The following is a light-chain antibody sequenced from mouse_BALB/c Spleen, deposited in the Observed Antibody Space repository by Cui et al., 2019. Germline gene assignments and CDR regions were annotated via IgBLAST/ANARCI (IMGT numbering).Light chain of an antibody. J-gene: IGKJ1*01. Sequence: DIQLTQTTSSLSASLRYRVTISCRASQDISTYLHWYQQKPGETVKLLIYYASRLHSGVPSRFSGSGSGTDYSLTISSLEQEDIAAYFCQQSNTLPWTFGGGTKLEIK. CDR1: QDISTY. CDR3: QQSNTLPWT. V-gene: IGKV10-96*01. CDR2: YAS.